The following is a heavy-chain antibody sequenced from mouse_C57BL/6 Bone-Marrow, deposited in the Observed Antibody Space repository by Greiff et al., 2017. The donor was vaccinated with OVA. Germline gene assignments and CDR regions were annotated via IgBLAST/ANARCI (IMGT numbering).Heavy chain of an antibody. CDR2: IDPSDSYT. J-gene: IGHJ4*01. CDR1: GYTFTSYW. Sequence: QQSCKASGYTFTSYWMQWVKQRPGQGLEWIGEIDPSDSYTNYNQKFKGKATLTVDTSSSTAYMQLSSLTSEDSAVYYCARTITTGGAMDYWGQGTSVTVSS. CDR3: ARTITTGGAMDY. D-gene: IGHD1-2*01. V-gene: IGHV1-50*01.